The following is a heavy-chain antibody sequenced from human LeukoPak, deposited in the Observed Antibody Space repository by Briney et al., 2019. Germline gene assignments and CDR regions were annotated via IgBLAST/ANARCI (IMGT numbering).Heavy chain of an antibody. CDR3: ARGTPYEPLDY. V-gene: IGHV4-30-4*01. CDR2: IYYSGST. CDR1: GGSISIGDYY. D-gene: IGHD3-16*01. Sequence: SWESLSLMCTVSGGSISIGDYYWSWIRQPPGKSLEWIGYIYYSGSTYYNPSLKSRVTISVDTSKNQFSLKLSSVTPADTAVYDCARGTPYEPLDYWGQGTLVTVSS. J-gene: IGHJ4*02.